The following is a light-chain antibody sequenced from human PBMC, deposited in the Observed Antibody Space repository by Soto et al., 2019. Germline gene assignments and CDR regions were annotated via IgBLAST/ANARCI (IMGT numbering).Light chain of an antibody. CDR3: QTWDTGARVV. Sequence: QSVLTQSPSASASLGASVKLTCTLSSGHSSYAIAWHQQQPEKGPRYLMKLSSDGSHSKGDGIPDRFSGSSSGAERYLTNASFQSEDEADYYCQTWDTGARVVFGGGTKVTVL. CDR2: LSSDGSH. J-gene: IGLJ2*01. V-gene: IGLV4-69*01. CDR1: SGHSSYA.